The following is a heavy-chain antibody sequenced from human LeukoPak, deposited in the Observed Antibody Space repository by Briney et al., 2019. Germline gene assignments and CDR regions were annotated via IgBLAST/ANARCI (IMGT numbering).Heavy chain of an antibody. CDR2: INSDGSWT. Sequence: PGGSLRLSCAASGNSWMHWVRQAPGKGLVWVSHINSDGSWTSYADSVKGRFTISKDNAKNTVYLQMNSLRAEDTAVYYCFSFYETYWGRGTLVTVSS. J-gene: IGHJ4*02. V-gene: IGHV3-74*01. D-gene: IGHD2/OR15-2a*01. CDR3: FSFYETY. CDR1: GNSW.